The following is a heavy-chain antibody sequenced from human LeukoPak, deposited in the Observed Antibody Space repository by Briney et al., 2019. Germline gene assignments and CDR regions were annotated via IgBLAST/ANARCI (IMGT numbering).Heavy chain of an antibody. Sequence: PGGSLRLSCAASGFTFNTYSMNWVRQDPGKGLERVSYISSGGTMYYADSVKGRFTISRDNAKNSLFLQMSSLRAEDTAVYYCVRERRDYSDSSGYLYYFDYWGQGTLVTVSS. CDR2: ISSGGTM. CDR3: VRERRDYSDSSGYLYYFDY. V-gene: IGHV3-69-1*01. J-gene: IGHJ4*02. CDR1: GFTFNTYS. D-gene: IGHD3-22*01.